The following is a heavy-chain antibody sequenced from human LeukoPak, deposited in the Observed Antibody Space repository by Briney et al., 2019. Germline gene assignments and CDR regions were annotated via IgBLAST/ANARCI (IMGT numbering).Heavy chain of an antibody. CDR3: MRDNGDYVEY. D-gene: IGHD4-17*01. Sequence: GGSLRLSCAASGLIVSSTYLTWVRQAPGKGLEWVSDIYSGGNTYYGDSVRGRFTISRDNSKNTLYLQMNSLRAEDTAAYYCMRDNGDYVEYWGQGTLVTVSS. CDR2: IYSGGNT. CDR1: GLIVSSTY. J-gene: IGHJ4*02. V-gene: IGHV3-53*01.